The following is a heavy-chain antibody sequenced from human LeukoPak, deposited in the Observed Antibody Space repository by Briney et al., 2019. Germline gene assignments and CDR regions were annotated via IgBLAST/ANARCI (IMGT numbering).Heavy chain of an antibody. V-gene: IGHV1-18*01. CDR2: IDTYSGKT. CDR3: ARDRGIAEADSFDP. Sequence: ASVKVSCKASGYTYTTDGISWVRQAPGQGLEWMGGIDTYSGKTNYAQKCQGRVTMTSDTSTSTAYMELRRVRSDDTAVYYCARDRGIAEADSFDPWGQGTLVTVSS. CDR1: GYTYTTDG. D-gene: IGHD6-13*01. J-gene: IGHJ5*02.